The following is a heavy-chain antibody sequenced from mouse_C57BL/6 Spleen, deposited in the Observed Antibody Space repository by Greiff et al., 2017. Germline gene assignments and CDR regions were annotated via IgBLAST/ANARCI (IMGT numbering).Heavy chain of an antibody. J-gene: IGHJ2*01. CDR2: IDPSDSYT. CDR1: GYTFTSYW. V-gene: IGHV1-50*01. Sequence: QVHVKQPGAELVKPGASVKLSCKASGYTFTSYWMQWVKQRPGQGLEWIGEIDPSDSYTNYNQKFKGKATLTVDTSSSTAYMQLSSLTSEDSAVYYCARSRRGDYWGQGTTLTVSS. CDR3: ARSRRGDY.